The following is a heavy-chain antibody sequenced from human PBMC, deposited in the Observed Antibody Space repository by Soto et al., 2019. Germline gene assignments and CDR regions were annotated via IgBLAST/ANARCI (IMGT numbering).Heavy chain of an antibody. J-gene: IGHJ3*02. V-gene: IGHV4-39*01. D-gene: IGHD1-1*01. CDR1: GGSISSSSYY. Sequence: SETLSLTCTVSGGSISSSSYYWGWIRQPPGKGLEWIGSIYYSGSTYYNPSLKSRVTISVDTSKNQFSLKLSSVTAADTAVYYCARRERRDGAFGIWGQGTMVTVSS. CDR3: ARRERRDGAFGI. CDR2: IYYSGST.